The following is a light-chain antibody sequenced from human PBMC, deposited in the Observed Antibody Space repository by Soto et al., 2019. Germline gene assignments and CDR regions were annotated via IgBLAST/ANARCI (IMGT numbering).Light chain of an antibody. CDR1: QSVSSSY. J-gene: IGKJ2*01. Sequence: EIVLTQSPGTLSLSPGERATLSCRASQSVSSSYLAWYQQKPGQAPRLLIYGASSRATGIPDRFSGSGSGTDFTLTISRLEPEVLAVYYCQQYGSSLYTFGQGTKLEIK. CDR3: QQYGSSLYT. CDR2: GAS. V-gene: IGKV3-20*01.